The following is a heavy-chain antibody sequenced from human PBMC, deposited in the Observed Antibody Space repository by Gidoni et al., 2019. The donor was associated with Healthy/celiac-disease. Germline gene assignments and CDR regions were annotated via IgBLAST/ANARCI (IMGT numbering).Heavy chain of an antibody. CDR3: AKDMADYGDYYSFDY. Sequence: EVQLVESGGGLVQPGRSLRLSCAASGFTFDDYAMHWVRQAPGKGLEWVSGISWNSGSIGYADSVKGRFTISRDNAKNSLYLQMNSLRAEDTALYYCAKDMADYGDYYSFDYWGQGTLVTVSS. CDR2: ISWNSGSI. V-gene: IGHV3-9*01. CDR1: GFTFDDYA. J-gene: IGHJ4*02. D-gene: IGHD4-17*01.